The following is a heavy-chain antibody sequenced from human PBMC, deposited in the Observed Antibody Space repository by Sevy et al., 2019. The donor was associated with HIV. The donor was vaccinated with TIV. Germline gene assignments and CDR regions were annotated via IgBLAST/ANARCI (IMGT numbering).Heavy chain of an antibody. D-gene: IGHD3-22*01. J-gene: IGHJ5*02. CDR3: AIGRSGYYYDSSGYGRLGFDP. CDR1: GGSFSGYY. CDR2: INHSGST. V-gene: IGHV4-34*01. Sequence: SETLSLTCAVYGGSFSGYYWSWIRQPPGKGLEWIGEINHSGSTNYNPSLKSRVTISVDTSKNQFSLKLSSVTAADTAVYYCAIGRSGYYYDSSGYGRLGFDPWGQGTLVTVSS.